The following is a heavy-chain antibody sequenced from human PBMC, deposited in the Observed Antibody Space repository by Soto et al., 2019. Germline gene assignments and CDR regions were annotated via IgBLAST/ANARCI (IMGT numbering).Heavy chain of an antibody. D-gene: IGHD3-3*01. CDR3: ARVGRITIFGVVTHYYYYMDV. Sequence: SETLSLTCTVSGGSISSGGYYWSWIRQHPGKGLEWIGYIYYSGSTYYNPSLKSRVTISVDTSKNQFSLKLSSVTAADTAVYYCARVGRITIFGVVTHYYYYMDVWGKGTTVTVSS. V-gene: IGHV4-31*03. CDR2: IYYSGST. CDR1: GGSISSGGYY. J-gene: IGHJ6*03.